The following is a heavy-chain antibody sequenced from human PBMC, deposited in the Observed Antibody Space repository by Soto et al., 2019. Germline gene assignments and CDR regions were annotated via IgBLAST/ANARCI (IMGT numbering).Heavy chain of an antibody. J-gene: IGHJ3*02. D-gene: IGHD4-4*01. Sequence: PSETLSLTCVVSGGSISGTNWWTWVRQPPGKRLEWIGEIYHNGSPTYSPSLRGRATISVDKSNNQFSLKLSSVTAADTAVYYCARPVTSPDHLDIWGQGTMVTVSS. V-gene: IGHV4-4*02. CDR2: IYHNGSP. CDR3: ARPVTSPDHLDI. CDR1: GGSISGTNW.